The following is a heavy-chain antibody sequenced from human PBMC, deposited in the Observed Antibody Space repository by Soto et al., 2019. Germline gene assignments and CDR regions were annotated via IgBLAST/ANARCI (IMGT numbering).Heavy chain of an antibody. Sequence: RLWWRAGEFTCVGYGMNWVCQAPGKGLEWVSSISSSSSYIYYADSVKGRFTISRDNAKNSLYLQMNSLRAEDTAVYYCARGGRHLRIVLVPAYYYGMDVWGQGTTVTVSS. CDR3: ARGGRHLRIVLVPAYYYGMDV. J-gene: IGHJ6*02. CDR2: ISSSSSYI. D-gene: IGHD2-2*01. V-gene: IGHV3-21*01. CDR1: EFTCVGYG.